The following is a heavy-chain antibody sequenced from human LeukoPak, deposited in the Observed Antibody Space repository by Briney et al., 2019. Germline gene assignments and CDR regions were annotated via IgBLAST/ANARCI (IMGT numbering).Heavy chain of an antibody. Sequence: SETLSLTCTVSGGSISSYYWSWIRQPPGKGLEWIGYIYYSGSTNYNPSLKSRVTISVDTSKNQFSLKLSSVTAADTAVYYCARAYYSPFDYWGQGTLVTVSS. CDR2: IYYSGST. V-gene: IGHV4-59*01. J-gene: IGHJ4*02. D-gene: IGHD1-26*01. CDR3: ARAYYSPFDY. CDR1: GGSISSYY.